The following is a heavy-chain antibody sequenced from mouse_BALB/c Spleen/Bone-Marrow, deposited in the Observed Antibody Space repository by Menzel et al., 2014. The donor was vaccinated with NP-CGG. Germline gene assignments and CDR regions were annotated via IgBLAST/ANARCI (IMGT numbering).Heavy chain of an antibody. Sequence: VQLQQSGAELVKPGASVKLSYTASGFNIKDTYMHWVKQRPEQGLEWIGRIDPANGNTKYDPKFQDKATITADTSSNTAYLQLSSLTSEDTAVYYCANYYYGYYFDYWGQGTTLTVSS. D-gene: IGHD1-1*01. CDR1: GFNIKDTY. J-gene: IGHJ2*01. CDR3: ANYYYGYYFDY. CDR2: IDPANGNT. V-gene: IGHV14-3*02.